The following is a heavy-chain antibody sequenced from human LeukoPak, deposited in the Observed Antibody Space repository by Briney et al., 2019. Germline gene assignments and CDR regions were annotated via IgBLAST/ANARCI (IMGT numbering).Heavy chain of an antibody. CDR3: ATSRRGGSYYFDY. CDR2: IYYSGST. Sequence: SQTQSLTCTVSGGSISSGGYYWSWIRQHPGKGLEWIEYIYYSGSTYYNPCLKSRVTISVDTSKNQFSLKLSSVTAADTAVYYCATSRRGGSYYFDYWGQGTLVTVSS. D-gene: IGHD1-26*01. CDR1: GGSISSGGYY. V-gene: IGHV4-31*03. J-gene: IGHJ4*02.